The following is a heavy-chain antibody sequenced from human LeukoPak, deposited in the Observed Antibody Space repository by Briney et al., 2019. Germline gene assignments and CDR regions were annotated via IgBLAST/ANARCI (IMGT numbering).Heavy chain of an antibody. J-gene: IGHJ4*02. CDR3: ARGDCYNWDY. CDR2: ISAYNGNT. CDR1: GHTFTSYG. Sequence: APVKVSCTAFGHTFTSYGISWVRQAPGHGLEWMGWISAYNGNTNYAQKLQGRVTMTTATSTSTACMELRSLRCDDTVVYDWARGDCYNWDYWGQGALGTVSS. D-gene: IGHD5-24*01. V-gene: IGHV1-18*01.